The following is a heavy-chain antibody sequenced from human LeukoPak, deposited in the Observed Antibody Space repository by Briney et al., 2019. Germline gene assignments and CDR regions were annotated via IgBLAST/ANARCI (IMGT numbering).Heavy chain of an antibody. V-gene: IGHV5-10-1*01. D-gene: IGHD3-22*01. CDR2: IDPSDSYA. Sequence: GESLKIYCKGSGYSFTNYWISWVRQMPGKGLEWMGKIDPSDSYANYSPSFQGHVTISADKSITTAYLQWGSLKASDTAMYYCARDYYNSSGSDAFDIWGQGTMVTVYS. CDR1: GYSFTNYW. CDR3: ARDYYNSSGSDAFDI. J-gene: IGHJ3*02.